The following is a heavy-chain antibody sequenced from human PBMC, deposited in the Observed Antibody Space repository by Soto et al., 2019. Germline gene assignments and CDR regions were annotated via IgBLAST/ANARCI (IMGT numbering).Heavy chain of an antibody. V-gene: IGHV3-23*01. CDR2: ISGNGKTT. Sequence: EVQVLESGGGLLQPGGSLRLSCVASGFTFNAHAMTWVRQGTGMGLEWTSSISGNGKTTYYADSVKGRFTVSRDNSKNTLSLQMNSLRVEDTATYYCVKDWTGNKCPCLDVWGQGTTVTVSS. CDR3: VKDWTGNKCPCLDV. D-gene: IGHD2-8*02. J-gene: IGHJ6*02. CDR1: GFTFNAHA.